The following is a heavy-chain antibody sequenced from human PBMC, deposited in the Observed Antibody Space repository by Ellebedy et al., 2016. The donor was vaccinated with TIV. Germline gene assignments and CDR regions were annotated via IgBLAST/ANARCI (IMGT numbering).Heavy chain of an antibody. D-gene: IGHD4-17*01. CDR1: GFTVSGNN. CDR2: TESGGTT. J-gene: IGHJ1*01. V-gene: IGHV3-66*01. CDR3: VRDFFTRTYGSQY. Sequence: PGGSLRLSCAASGFTVSGNNMNWVRQAPGKGLEWVSHTESGGTTYYADSVKGRFVISRDISKNTLFLQMNSLRVEDTAVYYCVRDFFTRTYGSQYWGRGTLVTVSS.